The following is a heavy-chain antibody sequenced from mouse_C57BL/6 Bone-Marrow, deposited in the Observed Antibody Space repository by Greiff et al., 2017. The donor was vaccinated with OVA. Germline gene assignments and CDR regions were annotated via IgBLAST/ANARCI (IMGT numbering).Heavy chain of an antibody. CDR2: INPNNGGT. Sequence: VQLQQSGPELVKPGASVKISCKASGYTFTDYYMNWVKQSHGKSLEWIGDINPNNGGTSYNQKFKGKATLTVDKSSSTAYMELRSLTSEDSAVYYCARGLWLRRGLDYFDYWGQGTTLTVSS. V-gene: IGHV1-26*01. J-gene: IGHJ2*01. D-gene: IGHD2-2*01. CDR3: ARGLWLRRGLDYFDY. CDR1: GYTFTDYY.